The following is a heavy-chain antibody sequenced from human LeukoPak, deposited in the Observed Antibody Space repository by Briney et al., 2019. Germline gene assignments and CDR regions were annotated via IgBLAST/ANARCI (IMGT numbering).Heavy chain of an antibody. CDR3: ARVESPGYCSGGSCYSLGY. D-gene: IGHD2-15*01. J-gene: IGHJ4*02. CDR1: GYTFTSYA. V-gene: IGHV7-4-1*02. Sequence: ASVKVSCKASGYTFTSYAMNWVRQAPGQGLEWMGWINTNTGNPTYAQGFTGRFVFSLDTSVSTAYLQISGLKAEDTAVYYCARVESPGYCSGGSCYSLGYWGQGTLVTVSS. CDR2: INTNTGNP.